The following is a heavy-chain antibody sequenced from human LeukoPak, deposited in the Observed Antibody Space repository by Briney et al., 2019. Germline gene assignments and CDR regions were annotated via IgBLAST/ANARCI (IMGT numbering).Heavy chain of an antibody. V-gene: IGHV4-31*03. D-gene: IGHD5-18*01. J-gene: IGHJ4*02. CDR2: IYYSGST. Sequence: PSETLSLTCTVSGGSISSGGYYWSWIRQHPGKGLEWIGYIYYSGSTYYNPSLKSRVTISVDTSKNQFSLKLSSVTAADTAVYYCARDRRGYSYYFDYWGQGTLVTVSS. CDR3: ARDRRGYSYYFDY. CDR1: GGSISSGGYY.